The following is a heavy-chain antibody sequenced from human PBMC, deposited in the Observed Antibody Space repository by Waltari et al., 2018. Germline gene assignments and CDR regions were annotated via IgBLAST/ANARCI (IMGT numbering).Heavy chain of an antibody. Sequence: QLQLQESGPGLVKPSETLSLTCTVSGGSISSSSYYWGWIRQPPGRGLEWIGSIHYSGSTYYNPSLKSRVTISVDTSKNQFSLKLSSVTAADTAVYYCASHPIVGATTIFYWGQGTLVTVSS. V-gene: IGHV4-39*01. CDR3: ASHPIVGATTIFY. J-gene: IGHJ4*02. CDR1: GGSISSSSYY. D-gene: IGHD1-26*01. CDR2: IHYSGST.